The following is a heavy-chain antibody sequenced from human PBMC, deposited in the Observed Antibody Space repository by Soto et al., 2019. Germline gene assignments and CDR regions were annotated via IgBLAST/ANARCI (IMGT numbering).Heavy chain of an antibody. CDR1: GYTFTSYG. CDR3: ARDRESGHGAVAGTADY. CDR2: ISAYNGNT. J-gene: IGHJ4*02. V-gene: IGHV1-18*04. Sequence: ASVKVSCKASGYTFTSYGISWVRQAPGQGLEWMGWISAYNGNTNYAQKLQGRVTMTTDTSTSTAYMELRSLRSDDTAVYYCARDRESGHGAVAGTADYWGQGTLVTVSS. D-gene: IGHD6-19*01.